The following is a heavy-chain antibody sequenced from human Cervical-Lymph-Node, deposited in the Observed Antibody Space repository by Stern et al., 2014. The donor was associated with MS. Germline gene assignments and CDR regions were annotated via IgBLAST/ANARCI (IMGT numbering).Heavy chain of an antibody. CDR1: GGTFSSYA. V-gene: IGHV1-69*06. CDR2: IIPMLGTT. CDR3: ARRDYYDSSGYYGDAFDI. D-gene: IGHD3-22*01. Sequence: VQLVESGAEVKKPGSSVKVSCKASGGTFSSYAISWVRQAPGRGLEWMGEIIPMLGTTKYAQKIQGRVTIIGDRSKTTAYMELSSLRSEDTAVYYCARRDYYDSSGYYGDAFDIWGQGTMVTVSS. J-gene: IGHJ3*02.